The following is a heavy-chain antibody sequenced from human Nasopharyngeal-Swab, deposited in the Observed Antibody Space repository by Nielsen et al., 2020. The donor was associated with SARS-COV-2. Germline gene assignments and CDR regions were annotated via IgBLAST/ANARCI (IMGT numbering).Heavy chain of an antibody. CDR2: IKQDGSEK. CDR3: AKSYAGDAFDI. Sequence: GESLKISCAASGFTFSSYWMSWVRQAPGKGLEWVANIKQDGSEKYYVDSVKGRFTISRDNAKNSLYLQMNSLRAEDTALYYCAKSYAGDAFDIWGQGTMVTVSS. CDR1: GFTFSSYW. D-gene: IGHD2-8*01. V-gene: IGHV3-7*03. J-gene: IGHJ3*02.